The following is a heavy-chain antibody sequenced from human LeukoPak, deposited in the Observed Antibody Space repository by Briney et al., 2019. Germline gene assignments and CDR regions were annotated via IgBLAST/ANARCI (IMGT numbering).Heavy chain of an antibody. J-gene: IGHJ4*02. CDR2: IYYSGST. CDR1: GGSISSSSYY. Sequence: SETLSLTCTVSGGSISSSSYYWGWIRQPPGKGLEWIGTIYYSGSTYYNPSLKSRVTISVDTSKNLFSLKLSAVTAADTAVYYCARCISMVRGVIRPPDYWGQGTLVSVSS. D-gene: IGHD3-10*01. V-gene: IGHV4-39*01. CDR3: ARCISMVRGVIRPPDY.